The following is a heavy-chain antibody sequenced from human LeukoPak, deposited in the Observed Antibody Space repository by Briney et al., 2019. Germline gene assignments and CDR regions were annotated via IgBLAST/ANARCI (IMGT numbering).Heavy chain of an antibody. J-gene: IGHJ5*02. CDR3: ARGLRVRGVAPLNWFDP. CDR1: GYTFTNYG. CDR2: ISAYNGNT. D-gene: IGHD3-10*01. Sequence: GASVKVSCKASGYTFTNYGINWVRQAPGQGLEWMGWISAYNGNTNYAQKLQGRVTMTTDTSTSTAYMELRSLRSDDTAVYYCARGLRVRGVAPLNWFDPWGQGTLVTVSS. V-gene: IGHV1-18*01.